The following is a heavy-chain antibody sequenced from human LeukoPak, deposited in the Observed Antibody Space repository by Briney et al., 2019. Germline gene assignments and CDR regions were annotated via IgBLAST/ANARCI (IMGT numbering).Heavy chain of an antibody. CDR3: AREVVVVARREFDY. CDR1: GGSFSSGSYY. CDR2: IYYSGST. J-gene: IGHJ4*02. D-gene: IGHD2-15*01. Sequence: SETLSLTCTVSGGSFSSGSYYWSWIRQHPGKGLEWIGYIYYSGSTYYNPSLKSRVTISVDTSKNQFSLKLSSVTAADTAVYYCAREVVVVARREFDYWGQGTLVTVSS. V-gene: IGHV4-31*03.